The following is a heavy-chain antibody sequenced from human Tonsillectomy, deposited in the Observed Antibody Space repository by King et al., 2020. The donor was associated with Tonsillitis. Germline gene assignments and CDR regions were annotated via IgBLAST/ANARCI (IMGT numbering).Heavy chain of an antibody. CDR3: ARGPNGGNLLFHV. CDR1: GGSISSYH. CDR2: IFDNGNT. J-gene: IGHJ3*01. V-gene: IGHV4-59*01. D-gene: IGHD4-23*01. Sequence: QLQESGPGLVKPSETLSLTCTVSGGSISSYHWSWIRQPPGKGLEWIGYIFDNGNTNYNPSLESRVTISVDTSKNQFSLRLRSVTASDTAVYSCARGPNGGNLLFHVWGQGTMVTVSS.